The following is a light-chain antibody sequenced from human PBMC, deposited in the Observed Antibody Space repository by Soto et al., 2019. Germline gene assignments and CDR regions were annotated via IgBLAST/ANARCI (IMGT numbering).Light chain of an antibody. CDR1: QSVSSN. J-gene: IGKJ5*01. V-gene: IGKV3-20*01. CDR3: QQYGSSPVT. Sequence: EIVMTQSPATLAVSPGDTATLSCRASQSVSSNLAWYQQKPGQAPRLLIYGASSRATGIPDRFSGSGSGTDCTLTISRLEPEDVAVYYCQQYGSSPVTLGQGTRLEIK. CDR2: GAS.